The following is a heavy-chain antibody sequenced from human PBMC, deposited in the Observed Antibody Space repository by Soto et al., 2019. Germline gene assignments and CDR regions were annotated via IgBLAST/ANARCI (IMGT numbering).Heavy chain of an antibody. CDR3: ARGADYYYYMDV. Sequence: GASVKVSCKASGYTFTSYDINWVRQATGQGLEWMGWMNPNSGNTGYAQKFQGRVTMTRNTSISTAYMELSSLRFEDTAVYYCARGADYYYYMDVWGKGTTVTVSS. V-gene: IGHV1-8*01. CDR2: MNPNSGNT. J-gene: IGHJ6*03. CDR1: GYTFTSYD. D-gene: IGHD2-15*01.